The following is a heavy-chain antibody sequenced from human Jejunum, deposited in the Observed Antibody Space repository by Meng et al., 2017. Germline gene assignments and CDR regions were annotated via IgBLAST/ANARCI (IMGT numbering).Heavy chain of an antibody. CDR3: VKDSPAVLGVIVEY. J-gene: IGHJ4*02. V-gene: IGHV4-4*07. CDR2: VYSDGTI. Sequence: GSLRLSCTVSGGPLSSYYWGWIRQPAGKALEWIGRVYSDGTINHSRSLKSRITMSIDTSKNQFSLKLSSVGATDTAVYYCVKDSPAVLGVIVEYWGQGTLVTVSS. D-gene: IGHD3-10*01. CDR1: GGPLSSYY.